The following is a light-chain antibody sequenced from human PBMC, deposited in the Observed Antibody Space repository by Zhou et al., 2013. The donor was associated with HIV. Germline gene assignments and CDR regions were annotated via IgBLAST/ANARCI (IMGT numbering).Light chain of an antibody. CDR2: GIS. V-gene: IGKV3-20*01. J-gene: IGKJ5*01. Sequence: EIVMTQSPGTLSVSPGERATLSCRASQSISSNLAWYHQKPGQAPRLLISGISDRGAGIPDRFSGSGSGTDFTLTITRLEPEDFAVYYCHQYGSSPITFGQGTRL. CDR1: QSISSN. CDR3: HQYGSSPIT.